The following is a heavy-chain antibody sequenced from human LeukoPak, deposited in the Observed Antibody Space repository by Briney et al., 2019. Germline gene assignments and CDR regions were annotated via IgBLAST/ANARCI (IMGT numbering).Heavy chain of an antibody. CDR2: IYHSGST. Sequence: TSETLSLTCTVSGGSISSYYWSWIRQPPGKGLEWIGYIYHSGSTYYNPSLKSRVTISVDRSKNQFSLKLSSVTAADAAVYYCARDPDYWGQGTLVTVSS. CDR1: GGSISSYY. J-gene: IGHJ4*02. V-gene: IGHV4-59*12. CDR3: ARDPDY.